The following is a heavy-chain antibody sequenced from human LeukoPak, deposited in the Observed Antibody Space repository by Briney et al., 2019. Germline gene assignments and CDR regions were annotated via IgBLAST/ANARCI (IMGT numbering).Heavy chain of an antibody. J-gene: IGHJ2*01. Sequence: GESLKISCQASGYSFTNYWIAWVRQMRGKGLEWMGIIYPDDSDTRYSPSFQGQVTISADKSTTTAYLQWSSLRASDTAVYYCARPQTGGADWYFDLWGRGTLVTVS. D-gene: IGHD3-16*01. V-gene: IGHV5-51*01. CDR1: GYSFTNYW. CDR2: IYPDDSDT. CDR3: ARPQTGGADWYFDL.